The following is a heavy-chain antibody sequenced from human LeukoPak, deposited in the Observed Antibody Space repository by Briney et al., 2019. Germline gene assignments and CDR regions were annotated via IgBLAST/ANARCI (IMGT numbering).Heavy chain of an antibody. V-gene: IGHV4-34*01. CDR2: INHSGST. CDR1: GGSLSGYY. D-gene: IGHD3-16*02. J-gene: IGHJ4*02. CDR3: ARGGPEYDYVWGSYRRFFDY. Sequence: SETLSLTCAVYGGSLSGYYWSWIRQPPGKGLEWIGEINHSGSTNYSPSLKSRVTISVDTSKNQFSLKLSSVTAADTAVYYCARGGPEYDYVWGSYRRFFDYWGQGTLVTVSP.